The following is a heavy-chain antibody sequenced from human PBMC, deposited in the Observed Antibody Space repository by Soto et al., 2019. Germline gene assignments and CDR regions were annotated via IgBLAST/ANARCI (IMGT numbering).Heavy chain of an antibody. CDR2: ISSSSSYI. J-gene: IGHJ6*03. CDR3: ARSMVRGVIIIPYYYYYYMDV. CDR1: GFTFSSYS. Sequence: GGSLRLSCAASGFTFSSYSMNWVRQAPGKGLEWVSSISSSSSYIYYADSVKGRFTISRDNAKNSLYLQMNSLRAEDTAVYYCARSMVRGVIIIPYYYYYYMDVWGKGTTVTVSS. D-gene: IGHD3-10*01. V-gene: IGHV3-21*01.